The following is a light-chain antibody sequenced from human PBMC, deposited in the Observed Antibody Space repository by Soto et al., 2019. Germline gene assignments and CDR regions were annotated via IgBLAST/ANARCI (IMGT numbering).Light chain of an antibody. V-gene: IGKV3-11*01. Sequence: EIVLTQSPVTLSLSPGERATLSCRASQSVRTYLAWYQVKPGQAPRLLIYDASRRASGIPARFSGSGSGTEFTLTISSLQPEDFATYYCQQHGQWPITFGQGTRLEIK. J-gene: IGKJ5*01. CDR1: QSVRTY. CDR3: QQHGQWPIT. CDR2: DAS.